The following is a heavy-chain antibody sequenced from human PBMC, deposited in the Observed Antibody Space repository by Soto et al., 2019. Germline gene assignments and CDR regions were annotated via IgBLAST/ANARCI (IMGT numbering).Heavy chain of an antibody. CDR1: GFTFSNYS. J-gene: IGHJ4*02. V-gene: IGHV3-48*02. CDR3: ARVAVAGHFDY. D-gene: IGHD6-19*01. CDR2: ISSSSSTI. Sequence: EVQLGESGGGLVQPGGSLRLSCAASGFTFSNYSMIWVRQAPGKGLDWVSYISSSSSTIYYADSVKGRLTISRYNAKNSLYLQVNSLRDEDTAVYYCARVAVAGHFDYWGQGTLVTVSS.